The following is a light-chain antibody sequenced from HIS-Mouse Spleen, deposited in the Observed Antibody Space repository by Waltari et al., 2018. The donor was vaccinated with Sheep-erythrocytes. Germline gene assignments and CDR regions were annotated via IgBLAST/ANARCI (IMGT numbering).Light chain of an antibody. Sequence: DIVMTQSPLSLLVTPGDPASISCRSSQRLLHSNGYNYVDWYLQKPVQSPLLLIYLGSNRGTGGPVTFKDSGAGTDCTLKISGVEAEDVGVYYCMQALQTPIFTFGPGTKVDIK. CDR2: LGS. CDR3: MQALQTPIFT. CDR1: QRLLHSNGYNY. V-gene: IGKV2-28*01. J-gene: IGKJ3*01.